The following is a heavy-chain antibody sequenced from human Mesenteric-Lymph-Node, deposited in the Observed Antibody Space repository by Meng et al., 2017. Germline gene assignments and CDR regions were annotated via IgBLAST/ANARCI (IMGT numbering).Heavy chain of an antibody. J-gene: IGHJ1*01. CDR3: TNDRLIH. CDR1: GFTFTDHW. CDR2: INPDGSDP. D-gene: IGHD1-1*01. V-gene: IGHV3-74*02. Sequence: VQGVESGGGLGQPGGSLRLSCAGSGFTFTDHWMHWVRQGPGKGLVWVSRINPDGSDPTYADSVKGRFTISRDNAKNTVYLQMNSLRAEDTAVYYCTNDRLIHWGQGALVTVSS.